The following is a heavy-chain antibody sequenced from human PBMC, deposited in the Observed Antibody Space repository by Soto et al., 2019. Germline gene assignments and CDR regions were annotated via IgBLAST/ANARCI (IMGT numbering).Heavy chain of an antibody. V-gene: IGHV1-8*01. Sequence: GASVKVSCKASGYTFTSYDIDWVRQATGQGLEWMGWMNPNSGNTGYAQKFQGRVTMTRNTSISTAYMELSSLRSEDTAVYYCARVTRSTYYYYYMDVWGKGTTVTVSS. CDR3: ARVTRSTYYYYYMDV. CDR1: GYTFTSYD. J-gene: IGHJ6*03. D-gene: IGHD2-2*01. CDR2: MNPNSGNT.